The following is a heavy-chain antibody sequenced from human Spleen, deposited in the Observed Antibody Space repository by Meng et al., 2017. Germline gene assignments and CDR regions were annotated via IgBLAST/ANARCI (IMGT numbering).Heavy chain of an antibody. CDR1: GYTFRSYA. CDR3: ARGQWDQRSFDY. J-gene: IGHJ4*02. CDR2: INPNTGNP. Sequence: VQLVKSGYELNKPGASVKVSCKASGYTFRSYAMNWVRKGPGQGLEWMGWINPNTGNPTSAQAFTGRFVFSSDTSVSTTYLQISSLRAEDTAVYYCARGQWDQRSFDYWGQGTLVTVSS. V-gene: IGHV7-4-1*02. D-gene: IGHD1-26*01.